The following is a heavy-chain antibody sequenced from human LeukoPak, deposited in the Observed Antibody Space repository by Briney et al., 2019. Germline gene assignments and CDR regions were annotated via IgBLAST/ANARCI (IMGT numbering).Heavy chain of an antibody. Sequence: SETLSLTCTVSGGSISSYYWSWIRQPPGKGLEWIGYIYYSGSTNYNPSLKSRVTISVDTSKNQFSLKLSSVTAADTAVYYCARRQGGAAAVWGRGTLVTVSS. V-gene: IGHV4-59*01. J-gene: IGHJ4*02. CDR3: ARRQGGAAAV. D-gene: IGHD6-13*01. CDR1: GGSISSYY. CDR2: IYYSGST.